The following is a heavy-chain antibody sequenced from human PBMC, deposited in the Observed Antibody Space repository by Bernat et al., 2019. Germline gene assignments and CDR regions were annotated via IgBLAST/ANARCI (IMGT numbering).Heavy chain of an antibody. J-gene: IGHJ4*02. CDR1: GFTFSDYA. CDR3: AKEWRSLYYFDY. D-gene: IGHD5-12*01. Sequence: EVQLLESGGGLVQPGGSLRLSCAASGFTFSDYAMNWVRQAPGRGLECVSGTGASGGRTYYADSMKGRFTISRDNSKNTLYLQMNSLRADDTAVYYCAKEWRSLYYFDYWGQGTLVTVSS. V-gene: IGHV3-23*01. CDR2: TGASGGRT.